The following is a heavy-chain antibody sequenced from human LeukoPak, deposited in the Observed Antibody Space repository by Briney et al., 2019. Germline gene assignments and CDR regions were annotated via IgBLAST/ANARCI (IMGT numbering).Heavy chain of an antibody. V-gene: IGHV1-3*01. D-gene: IGHD5-12*01. CDR2: INAGNGNT. CDR1: GYTFTSYA. Sequence: ASVKVSCKASGYTFTSYAMHWVRQAPGQRLEWMGWINAGNGNTKYSQKFQGRVTITRDTSASTAYMELSSLRSEDTAVYYCARGGPNSGYGPYYYYGMDVWGKGTTVTVSS. CDR3: ARGGPNSGYGPYYYYGMDV. J-gene: IGHJ6*04.